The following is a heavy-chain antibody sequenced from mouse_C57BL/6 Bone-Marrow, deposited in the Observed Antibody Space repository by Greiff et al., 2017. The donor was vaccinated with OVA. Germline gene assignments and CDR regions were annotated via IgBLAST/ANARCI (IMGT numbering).Heavy chain of an antibody. J-gene: IGHJ3*01. D-gene: IGHD1-1*01. Sequence: QVHVKQSGPGLVAPSQSLSITCTVSGFSLTSYGVDWVRQSPGKGLEWLGVIWGVGSTNYNSALKSRLSISKDNSKSQVFLKMNSLQTDDTAMYYCASRYGSSGFAYWGQGTLVTVSA. CDR3: ASRYGSSGFAY. CDR1: GFSLTSYG. CDR2: IWGVGST. V-gene: IGHV2-6*01.